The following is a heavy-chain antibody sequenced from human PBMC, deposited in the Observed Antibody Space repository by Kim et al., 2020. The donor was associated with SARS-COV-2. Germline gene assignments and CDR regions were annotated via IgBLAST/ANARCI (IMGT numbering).Heavy chain of an antibody. CDR2: IDSTSSYI. CDR3: ARGIYGVLDY. CDR1: GLPFSTYT. Sequence: GGSLRLSCAASGLPFSTYTMNWVRQAPGKGLEWVSSIDSTSSYIDYADSLKGRFTIARDNAKNSLYLQMNSLRAEDTAVFYCARGIYGVLDYWGQGTLVTVSS. V-gene: IGHV3-21*01. D-gene: IGHD4-17*01. J-gene: IGHJ4*02.